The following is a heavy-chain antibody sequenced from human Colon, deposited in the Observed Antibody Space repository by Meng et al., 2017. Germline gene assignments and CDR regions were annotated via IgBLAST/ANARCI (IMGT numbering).Heavy chain of an antibody. CDR1: GFTFSPCT. D-gene: IGHD3-9*01. Sequence: GESLKISCAASGFTFSPCTMDWVRQAPGKGLEWVASIISSGNNIYYADSVKGRFTISRDNAKSSLYLQMNSLRDEDTAVYYCARERAGYYYDYWGQGTLVTVSS. CDR3: ARERAGYYYDY. V-gene: IGHV3-21*01. J-gene: IGHJ4*02. CDR2: IISSGNNI.